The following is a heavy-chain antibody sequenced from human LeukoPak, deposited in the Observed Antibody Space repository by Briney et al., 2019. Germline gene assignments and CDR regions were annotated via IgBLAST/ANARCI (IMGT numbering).Heavy chain of an antibody. CDR1: GYTFTGYY. V-gene: IGHV1-2*02. D-gene: IGHD6-19*01. CDR3: LRVEYRSGRFPADY. CDR2: INPHSGGT. J-gene: IGHJ4*02. Sequence: ASVKVSCKASGYTFTGYYMHWVRQAPGQGLEWMGWINPHSGGTNYAQKFQGRVTMTRDTSISTAYMELSTLRSDDTAVYYCLRVEYRSGRFPADYWGQGTLVTVSS.